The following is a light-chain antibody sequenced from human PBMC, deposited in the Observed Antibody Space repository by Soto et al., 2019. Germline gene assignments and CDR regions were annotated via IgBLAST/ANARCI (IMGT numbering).Light chain of an antibody. Sequence: QSVLTQPPSVSGAPGQRVTISCTGSNSNIGAASDVHWYQQVPGMAPKLLISGNNNRPSGVPDRFSGSKSGPSASLAITGLQAEDEADYYCQSYDTHLSGVVFGGGTKLTV. CDR1: NSNIGAASD. J-gene: IGLJ2*01. CDR3: QSYDTHLSGVV. V-gene: IGLV1-40*01. CDR2: GNN.